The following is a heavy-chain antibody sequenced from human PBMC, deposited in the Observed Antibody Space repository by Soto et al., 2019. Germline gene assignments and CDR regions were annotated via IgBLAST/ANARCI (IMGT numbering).Heavy chain of an antibody. V-gene: IGHV3-7*01. CDR1: GFTFSVYR. J-gene: IGHJ4*02. Sequence: EVQMVASGGGLVQPGGSLRLSCAASGFTFSVYRMSWVRQAPGKGLEWVAKIDQDGSERDYVGSVKGRFTVSRDNAKNSLFLQRNSLGVDDTAVYYCARDWDKWGQGTLVTVSS. D-gene: IGHD1-26*01. CDR2: IDQDGSER. CDR3: ARDWDK.